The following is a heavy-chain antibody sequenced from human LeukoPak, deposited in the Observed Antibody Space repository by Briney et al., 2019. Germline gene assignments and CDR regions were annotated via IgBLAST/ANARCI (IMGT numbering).Heavy chain of an antibody. CDR1: GFTLSSYA. Sequence: PGGSLRLSCAASGFTLSSYAMSWVRQAPGKGLEWVSAISDSGNTYHADSVKGRFTISRDSSKNTLFLQMNSLRAEDTAVYYCVMYSRADYWGQGTLVTVSS. V-gene: IGHV3-23*01. J-gene: IGHJ4*02. CDR3: VMYSRADY. D-gene: IGHD6-13*01. CDR2: ISDSGNT.